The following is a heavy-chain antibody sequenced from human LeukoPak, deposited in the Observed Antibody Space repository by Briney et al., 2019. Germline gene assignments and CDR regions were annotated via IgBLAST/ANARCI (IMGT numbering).Heavy chain of an antibody. V-gene: IGHV4-39*07. Sequence: SETLSLTCTVSRGSVSSSSFSWSWVRQPPGKGLEWIASIYYTGTTFYNPSLKSRVTISLDMSKNEFFLTMTSVTAADTAVYFCSAERNGSPHYWGQGIQVTVSS. CDR3: SAERNGSPHY. CDR2: IYYTGTT. CDR1: RGSVSSSSFS. J-gene: IGHJ4*02. D-gene: IGHD2-8*01.